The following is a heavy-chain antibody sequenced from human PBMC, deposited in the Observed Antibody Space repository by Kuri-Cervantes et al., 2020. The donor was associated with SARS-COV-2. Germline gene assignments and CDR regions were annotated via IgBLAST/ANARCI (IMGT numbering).Heavy chain of an antibody. CDR1: GFTFSRYA. D-gene: IGHD2-8*01. Sequence: GESLKISCAASGFTFSRYAMHWVRQAPGKGLEWVAVISYDGSNKYYADSVKGRFTISRDNSQNTLYLQVKSLKSEDTAMYYCAKDRFGVHDFWGQGTLVTVSS. CDR2: ISYDGSNK. CDR3: AKDRFGVHDF. V-gene: IGHV3-30-3*01. J-gene: IGHJ4*02.